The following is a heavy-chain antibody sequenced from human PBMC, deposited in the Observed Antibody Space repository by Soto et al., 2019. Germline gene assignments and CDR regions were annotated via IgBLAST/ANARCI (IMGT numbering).Heavy chain of an antibody. CDR1: GGTFSSYA. CDR3: ASSPQQWLSRSYFDY. D-gene: IGHD6-19*01. Sequence: ASVKVSCKASGGTFSSYAISWVRQAPGQGLEWMGGIIPIFGTANYAQKFQGRVTITADESTSTAYMELSSLRSEDTAVYYCASSPQQWLSRSYFDYWGQGTLVTVSS. CDR2: IIPIFGTA. J-gene: IGHJ4*02. V-gene: IGHV1-69*13.